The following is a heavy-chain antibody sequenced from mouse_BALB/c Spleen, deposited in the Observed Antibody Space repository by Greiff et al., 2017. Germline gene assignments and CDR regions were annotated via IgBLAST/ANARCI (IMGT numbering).Heavy chain of an antibody. J-gene: IGHJ3*01. D-gene: IGHD2-4*01. CDR2: INPYNGAT. CDR1: GYSFTGYY. V-gene: IGHV1-31*01. Sequence: VHVKQSGPELVKPGASVKISCKASGYSFTGYYMHWVKQSHVKSLEWIGRINPYNGATSYNQNFKDKASLTVDKSSSTAYMELHSLTSEDSAVYYCARSDYDYEGFAYWGQGTLVTVSA. CDR3: ARSDYDYEGFAY.